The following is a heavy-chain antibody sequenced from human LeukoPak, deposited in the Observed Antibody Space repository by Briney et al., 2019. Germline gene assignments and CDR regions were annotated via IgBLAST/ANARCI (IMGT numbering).Heavy chain of an antibody. D-gene: IGHD6-19*01. CDR1: GYTFTGYY. V-gene: IGHV1-2*02. CDR2: INPNSGGT. Sequence: VASVKVSCKPSGYTFTGYYMHWVRQAPGQGPEWMGWINPNSGGTNYAQKPQGRVTMTRDTSISTVYMELNRLRSDDTAVYYCARDRVHHSSGSYWPGYWGQGTLVTVSS. J-gene: IGHJ4*02. CDR3: ARDRVHHSSGSYWPGY.